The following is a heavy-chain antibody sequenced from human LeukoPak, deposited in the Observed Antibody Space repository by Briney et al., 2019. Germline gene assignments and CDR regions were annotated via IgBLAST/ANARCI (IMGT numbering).Heavy chain of an antibody. D-gene: IGHD2-15*01. J-gene: IGHJ4*02. V-gene: IGHV1-2*02. CDR3: ARDDDSYCSGGSCYRH. Sequence: ASVKVSCKASGYTFTGYYMHWVRQAPGQGLEWMGWINPNSGGTNYAQKFQGRVTMTRDTSISTAYMELSRLRSDDTAVYYCARDDDSYCSGGSCYRHWGQGTLVTVSS. CDR1: GYTFTGYY. CDR2: INPNSGGT.